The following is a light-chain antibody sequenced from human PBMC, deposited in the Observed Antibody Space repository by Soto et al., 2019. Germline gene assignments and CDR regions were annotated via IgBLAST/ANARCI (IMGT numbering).Light chain of an antibody. CDR2: EVT. Sequence: QSVLTQPASVSGSPGQSITISCTGTSNDVGSYNYVSWYQQHPGKAPKLMIFEVTNRPSGVSNRFSGSKSGNTASLTISGLQAEVEATYYCSSYTSSNTLDVVFGGGTKLTVL. CDR1: SNDVGSYNY. CDR3: SSYTSSNTLDVV. J-gene: IGLJ2*01. V-gene: IGLV2-14*01.